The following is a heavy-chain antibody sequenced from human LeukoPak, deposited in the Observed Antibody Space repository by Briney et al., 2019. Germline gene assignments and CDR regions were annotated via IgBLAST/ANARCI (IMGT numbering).Heavy chain of an antibody. Sequence: SETLSLTCTVSGGSINSYYWTWIRQPPGKGLEWIRYIYNSGSTNYNPSLKSRVTISADTSKKQFSLRVNSVTAADTAVYYCARRLRIEGGTRRGDALDMWGQGTMVTVSS. CDR3: ARRLRIEGGTRRGDALDM. V-gene: IGHV4-59*08. CDR1: GGSINSYY. CDR2: IYNSGST. D-gene: IGHD1-26*01. J-gene: IGHJ3*02.